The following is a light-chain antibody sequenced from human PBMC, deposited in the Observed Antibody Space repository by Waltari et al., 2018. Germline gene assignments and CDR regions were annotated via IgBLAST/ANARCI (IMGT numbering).Light chain of an antibody. V-gene: IGLV1-47*01. CDR1: SSTIGSNY. Sequence: QSVLTQPPSASGTPGQRVTISCSGSSSTIGSNYVYWYQQVPGTAPKLLIYRNNQRPSGVPDRFSGSKSGTSASLAISGLRSEDEADYYCGTWDGSLSAWVFGGGTKLTVL. CDR3: GTWDGSLSAWV. CDR2: RNN. J-gene: IGLJ3*02.